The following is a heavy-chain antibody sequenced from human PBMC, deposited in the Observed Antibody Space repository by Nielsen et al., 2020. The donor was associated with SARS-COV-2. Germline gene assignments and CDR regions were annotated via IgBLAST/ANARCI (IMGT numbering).Heavy chain of an antibody. D-gene: IGHD2-2*02. CDR1: GGSISTYF. V-gene: IGHV4-59*01. CDR2: INNRGSA. CDR3: ARAVYCSSTSCYRYYYYYMDV. Sequence: SETLSLTCTVSGGSISTYFWSWIRQPPGKGLEWIGYINNRGSANYNPSLESRVTISVDTSENQFSLKLRSVTAADTAVYYCARAVYCSSTSCYRYYYYYMDVWGKGTTVTVSS. J-gene: IGHJ6*03.